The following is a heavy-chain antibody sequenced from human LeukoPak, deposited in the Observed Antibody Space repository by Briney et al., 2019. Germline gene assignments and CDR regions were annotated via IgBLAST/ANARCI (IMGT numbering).Heavy chain of an antibody. CDR3: ARHTETYYYDSSVYYPDV. D-gene: IGHD3-22*01. CDR1: GYSFTSYW. J-gene: IGHJ6*04. CDR2: IYPGDSDT. Sequence: GESLKISCKGSGYSFTSYWIGWVRQMPGKGLEWMGSIYPGDSDTRYSPSFHGQVTISADKSISTAYLQWSSLKASDIAMYYCARHTETYYYDSSVYYPDVWGKGTTVTVSS. V-gene: IGHV5-51*01.